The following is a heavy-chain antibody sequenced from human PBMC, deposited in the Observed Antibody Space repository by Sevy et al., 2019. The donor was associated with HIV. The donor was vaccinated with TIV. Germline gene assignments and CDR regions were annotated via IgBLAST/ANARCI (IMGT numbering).Heavy chain of an antibody. CDR2: ISYDRSNK. J-gene: IGHJ4*02. V-gene: IGHV3-30-3*01. Sequence: GGSLRLSCAASGFTFSSYAMHWVRQAPGKGLEWVAVISYDRSNKYYADSVKGRFTISRDNSKNTLYLQMNSLRAEDTAVYYCARSYGSGSLPFLDYWGQGTLVTVSS. D-gene: IGHD3-10*01. CDR1: GFTFSSYA. CDR3: ARSYGSGSLPFLDY.